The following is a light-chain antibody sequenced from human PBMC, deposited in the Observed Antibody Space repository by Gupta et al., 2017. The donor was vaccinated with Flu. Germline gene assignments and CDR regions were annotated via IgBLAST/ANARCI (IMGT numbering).Light chain of an antibody. Sequence: QSVLTQPPSVSEAPRQRVFISCSGSASNIGSNAVNWYQQLPGQTPKLLIYFDDGWTSGVADRFSGSKSGASASLAISGLQAEDEGLYYCATWDDSLSSYVFGTGTKVAVL. V-gene: IGLV1-36*01. J-gene: IGLJ1*01. CDR2: FDD. CDR3: ATWDDSLSSYV. CDR1: ASNIGSNA.